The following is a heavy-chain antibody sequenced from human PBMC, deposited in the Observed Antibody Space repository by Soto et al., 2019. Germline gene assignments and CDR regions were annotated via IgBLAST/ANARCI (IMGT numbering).Heavy chain of an antibody. CDR3: ARGRAFDY. CDR1: GFIFSSHV. CDR2: ITTNGGTT. J-gene: IGHJ4*02. Sequence: GGSLRLSCAASGFIFSSHVMHWVRQAPGKGLEYVSAITTNGGTTFYADSVKGRFTISRDNSKNTLYLQMSSLRAEDMAVYYCARGRAFDYWGQGTLVTVSS. V-gene: IGHV3-64*02.